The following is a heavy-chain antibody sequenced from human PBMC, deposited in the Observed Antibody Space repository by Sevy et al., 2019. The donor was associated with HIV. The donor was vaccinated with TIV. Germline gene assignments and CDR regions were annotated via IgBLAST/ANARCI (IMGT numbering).Heavy chain of an antibody. CDR1: GFIVSSNY. Sequence: GGSLRLSCAVSGFIVSSNYMTWVRQAPGKGLEWVSVIYSGGKTFYADSVRSGFTISSDNTKNTLYLQMNSRRAEDTAVYYCAGGMILEGSWYGMDVWGQGTTVTVSS. CDR2: IYSGGKT. D-gene: IGHD3-3*01. J-gene: IGHJ6*02. V-gene: IGHV3-53*01. CDR3: AGGMILEGSWYGMDV.